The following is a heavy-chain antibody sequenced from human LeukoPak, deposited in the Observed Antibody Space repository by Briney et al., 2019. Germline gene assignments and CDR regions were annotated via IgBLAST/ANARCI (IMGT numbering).Heavy chain of an antibody. D-gene: IGHD3-9*01. CDR1: GFTFSDYY. CDR3: ARDSKSDFDHGGRMGY. V-gene: IGHV3-11*04. J-gene: IGHJ4*02. CDR2: ISSSGSTI. Sequence: GGSLRLSCAASGFTFSDYYMSWIRQAPGKGLEWVSYISSSGSTIYYADSVKGRFTISRDNAKNSLYLQMNSLRAEDTAVYYCARDSKSDFDHGGRMGYWGQGTLDTVSS.